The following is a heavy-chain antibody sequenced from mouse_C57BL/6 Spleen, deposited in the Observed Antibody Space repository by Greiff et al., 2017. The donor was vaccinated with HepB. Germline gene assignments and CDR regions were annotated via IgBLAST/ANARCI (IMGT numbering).Heavy chain of an antibody. D-gene: IGHD3-2*02. Sequence: VQLQQSGTVLARPGASVKMSCKTSGYTFTSYWMHWVKQRPGQGLEWIGAIYPGNSDTSYNQKFKGKAKLTAVTSASTAYMKLSSLTNEDSAVYYCTKLAAQATYYAMDYWGQGTSVTVSS. V-gene: IGHV1-5*01. J-gene: IGHJ4*01. CDR1: GYTFTSYW. CDR3: TKLAAQATYYAMDY. CDR2: IYPGNSDT.